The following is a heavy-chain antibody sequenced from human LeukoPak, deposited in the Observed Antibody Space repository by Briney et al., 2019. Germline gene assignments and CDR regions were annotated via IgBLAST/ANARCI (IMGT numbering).Heavy chain of an antibody. D-gene: IGHD3-10*02. J-gene: IGHJ5*02. CDR2: ISATHGAT. V-gene: IGHV3-23*01. CDR1: GFTFSNYA. CDR3: ARETMSTVWFDP. Sequence: GGSLRLSCAASGFTFSNYAMSWVRQAPGKGLEWVSAISATHGATYYADSVKGRFTMSRDNSMNTLYLQMNNLRAGDTAPYYCARETMSTVWFDPWGQGTLVTVSS.